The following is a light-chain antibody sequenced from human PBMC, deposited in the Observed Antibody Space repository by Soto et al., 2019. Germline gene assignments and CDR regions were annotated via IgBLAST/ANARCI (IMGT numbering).Light chain of an antibody. CDR1: SSDVGGYNY. CDR2: DVS. J-gene: IGLJ1*01. V-gene: IGLV2-14*03. Sequence: QSVLTQPASVSGSSGQSITISCTGTSSDVGGYNYVSWYQHHPGKAPKLMIYDVSNRPSGVSNRFSGSKSGNTASLIISGLQAEDEADYYCSSYTSSSTLSTYVFGTGTRSPS. CDR3: SSYTSSSTLSTYV.